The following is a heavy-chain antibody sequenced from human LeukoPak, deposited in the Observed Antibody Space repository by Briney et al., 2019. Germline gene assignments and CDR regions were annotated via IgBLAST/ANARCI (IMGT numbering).Heavy chain of an antibody. V-gene: IGHV5-51*01. Sequence: GASLKISCKGSGYTFTNYWVGWVRQMPGKGLEWMGTIYPNNSVSRYNPSFRGQVTISVDRSITTAYLLWKSLKASDTAIYYCALSNEAFDSAGYFDYWGQGTLVTVSS. CDR3: ALSNEAFDSAGYFDY. D-gene: IGHD3-22*01. CDR1: GYTFTNYW. J-gene: IGHJ4*02. CDR2: IYPNNSVS.